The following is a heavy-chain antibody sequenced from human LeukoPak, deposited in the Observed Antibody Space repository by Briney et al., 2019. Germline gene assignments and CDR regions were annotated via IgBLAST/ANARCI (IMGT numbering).Heavy chain of an antibody. CDR3: ARASGPSARPRSDYFDY. V-gene: IGHV1-3*01. CDR1: GYTFTSYA. Sequence: GASVKVSCKASGYTFTSYAMHWVRQAPGQRLEWMGWINAGNGNTKYSQKFQGRVTITRDTSASTAYMELSSPRSEDTAVYYCARASGPSARPRSDYFDYWGQGTLVTVSS. CDR2: INAGNGNT. J-gene: IGHJ4*02. D-gene: IGHD1-26*01.